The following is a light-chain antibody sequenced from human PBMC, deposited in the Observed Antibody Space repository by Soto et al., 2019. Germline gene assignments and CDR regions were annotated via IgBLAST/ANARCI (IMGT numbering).Light chain of an antibody. V-gene: IGKV3-20*01. J-gene: IGKJ3*01. Sequence: EIVLSQTPGTLSLSPGERDTLSCRASQSVSGRYLAWYQQKPGQAPRLLIEGASSRAAGIPDRFSGSESGPDFTLTISRVEPEDFAVYYCQQYESSPHNFGPGTRVEI. CDR1: QSVSGRY. CDR3: QQYESSPHN. CDR2: GAS.